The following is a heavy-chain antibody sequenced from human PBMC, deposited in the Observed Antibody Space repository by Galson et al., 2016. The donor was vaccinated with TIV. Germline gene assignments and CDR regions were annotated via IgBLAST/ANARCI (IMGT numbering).Heavy chain of an antibody. Sequence: SVKVSCKASGYAFTIYPIHWVRQAPGQTLEWMGRTNAANGHTKYSHRFQARVTITRDTSTTTAYMELSSLRSEDTAVYYCARPPYCGGDCFKYDSWGQGTLVTVSS. D-gene: IGHD2-21*01. CDR1: GYAFTIYP. CDR3: ARPPYCGGDCFKYDS. J-gene: IGHJ4*02. V-gene: IGHV1-3*01. CDR2: TNAANGHT.